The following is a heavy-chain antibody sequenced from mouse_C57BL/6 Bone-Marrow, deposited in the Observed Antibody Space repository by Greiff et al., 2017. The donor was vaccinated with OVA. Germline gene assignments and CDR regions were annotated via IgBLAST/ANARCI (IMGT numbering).Heavy chain of an antibody. CDR1: GYTFTEYT. CDR2: FYPGSGSI. Sequence: QVQLKQSGAELVKPGASVKLSCKASGYTFTEYTIHWVKQRSGQGLEWIGWFYPGSGSIKYNEKFKDKATLTADKSSSTVYMELSRLTSEDSAVYFCARHESLLYYGSSYDAMDYWGQGTSVTVSS. D-gene: IGHD1-1*01. CDR3: ARHESLLYYGSSYDAMDY. J-gene: IGHJ4*01. V-gene: IGHV1-62-2*01.